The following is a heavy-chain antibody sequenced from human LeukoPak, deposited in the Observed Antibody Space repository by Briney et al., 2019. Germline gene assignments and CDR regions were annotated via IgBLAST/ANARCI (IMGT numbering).Heavy chain of an antibody. J-gene: IGHJ4*02. D-gene: IGHD3-10*01. CDR3: VRDRELNY. Sequence: PSETLSLTCTVSGGSISIYYWSWIRQPPGKGLEWIGYIYNSGSTNYNPSLKSRVTISVDTSNNQFSLNLGSVTAADTAVYYCVRDRELNYWGQGTLVTVSS. V-gene: IGHV4-59*01. CDR1: GGSISIYY. CDR2: IYNSGST.